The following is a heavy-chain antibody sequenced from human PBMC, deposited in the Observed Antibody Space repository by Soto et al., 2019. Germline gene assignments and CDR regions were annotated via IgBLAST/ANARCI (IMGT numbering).Heavy chain of an antibody. Sequence: QVQLVESGGGVVQPGRSLRLSCAASGFTFSSYGMHWVRQAPGKGLEWVAIISYDGSNTYYADSVKGRFTISRDNSKNTLYLQMNSMRAEDTSVYYWAKEGGLSGSYYISSSYYFDYGGQGTLVIVYS. CDR1: GFTFSSYG. D-gene: IGHD1-26*01. CDR2: ISYDGSNT. J-gene: IGHJ4*02. CDR3: AKEGGLSGSYYISSSYYFDY. V-gene: IGHV3-30*18.